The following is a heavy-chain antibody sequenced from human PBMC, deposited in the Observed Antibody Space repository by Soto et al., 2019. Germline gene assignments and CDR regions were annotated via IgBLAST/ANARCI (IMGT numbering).Heavy chain of an antibody. CDR3: AKAPYYYGISGYYVGGHLYY. Sequence: EVQLLESGGGLVQPGGSLRLSCAASGFTFSSYAMSWVRQAPGKGLEWGSDISGSGGSTYYADSVKGRFTISRDNSKNTLYRQMNSPRDEDTSVYYCAKAPYYYGISGYYVGGHLYYWGQGTLGTLAS. CDR2: ISGSGGST. J-gene: IGHJ4*01. V-gene: IGHV3-23*01. CDR1: GFTFSSYA. D-gene: IGHD3-22*01.